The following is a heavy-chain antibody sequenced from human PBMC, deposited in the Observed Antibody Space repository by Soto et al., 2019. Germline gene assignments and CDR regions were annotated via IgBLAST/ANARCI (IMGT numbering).Heavy chain of an antibody. CDR2: ISAHNGDT. V-gene: IGHV1-18*04. Sequence: ASVKVSCTPSGYTFNYYGISLVRHGPGPGLEWVGWISAHNGDTKYAQNLQGRLTLTTDTSTSTAYMELTSLTSDDTAVYYCARDWSRYFDSSGLMWFYWGQGTLGTV. CDR3: ARDWSRYFDSSGLMWFY. J-gene: IGHJ4*02. CDR1: GYTFNYYG. D-gene: IGHD3-22*01.